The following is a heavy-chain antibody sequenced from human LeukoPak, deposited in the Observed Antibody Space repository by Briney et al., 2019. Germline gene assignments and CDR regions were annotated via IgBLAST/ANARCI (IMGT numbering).Heavy chain of an antibody. CDR1: GGSISSGGYH. J-gene: IGHJ4*02. V-gene: IGHV4-31*03. CDR2: IYYSGST. Sequence: PSQTLSLTCTVSGGSISSGGYHWSWIRQHPGKGLEWIGYIYYSGSTYYNPSLKSRVTISVDTSKNQSSLKLSSVTAADTAAYYCASLNVVPAAIRSDYWGQGTLVTVSS. CDR3: ASLNVVPAAIRSDY. D-gene: IGHD2-2*01.